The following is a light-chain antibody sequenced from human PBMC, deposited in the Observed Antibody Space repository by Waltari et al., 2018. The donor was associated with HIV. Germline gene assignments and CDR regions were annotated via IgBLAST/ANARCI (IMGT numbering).Light chain of an antibody. CDR3: QQSYSTPRT. Sequence: DIQMAQSPSSLSASVGDRVTITCRASQNIVNFLNWYHQKSGRAPKLLIYAASTLQSGVPSRFSGSGSGTDFTLTISSLQPEGFGTYFCQQSYSTPRTFGQGTKVEIK. V-gene: IGKV1-39*01. CDR1: QNIVNF. CDR2: AAS. J-gene: IGKJ1*01.